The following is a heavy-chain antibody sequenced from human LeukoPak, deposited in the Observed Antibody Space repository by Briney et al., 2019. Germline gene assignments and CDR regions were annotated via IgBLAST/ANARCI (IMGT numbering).Heavy chain of an antibody. Sequence: SETLSLTCSVSGGSISNNNWWSWVRQSPGKGLEWIGNIYHSGTTHYNPSLKSRVTISVDTSKNQFSLKLSSVTAADTAVYYCARGKGYCSGGSCYPRPHYYYYMDVWGKGTTVTVSS. CDR2: IYHSGTT. J-gene: IGHJ6*03. D-gene: IGHD2-15*01. V-gene: IGHV4-4*02. CDR3: ARGKGYCSGGSCYPRPHYYYYMDV. CDR1: GGSISNNNW.